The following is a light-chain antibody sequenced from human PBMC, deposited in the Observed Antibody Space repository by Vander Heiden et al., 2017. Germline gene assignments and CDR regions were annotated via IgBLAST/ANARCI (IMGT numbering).Light chain of an antibody. V-gene: IGKV3-20*01. CDR2: GAS. Sequence: EIGFTQSPGTLSLSPGERATLSCRASQSVSSSYLAWYQQKPGQAPRLLIYGASSRATGIPDRFSGSGSGTDFTLTISRLEPEDFAVYYCQQYGSSPFTFGGGTKVEIK. J-gene: IGKJ4*01. CDR3: QQYGSSPFT. CDR1: QSVSSSY.